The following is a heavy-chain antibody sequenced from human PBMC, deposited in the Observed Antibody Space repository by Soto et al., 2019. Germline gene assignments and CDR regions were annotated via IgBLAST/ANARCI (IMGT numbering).Heavy chain of an antibody. CDR2: SQSKTDGGTT. Sequence: EVQLVESGGGLVKPGGSLRLSCAASGFTFSNAWMSWVRQAPGKGLEWVGRSQSKTDGGTTDYAAPVKGRFTISRDDSKNTLYLQMNSLKTEDAAAYYGTTEVHCSGGSCSISYYYGMDVWGQGTTVTVSS. CDR1: GFTFSNAW. CDR3: TTEVHCSGGSCSISYYYGMDV. D-gene: IGHD2-15*01. V-gene: IGHV3-15*01. J-gene: IGHJ6*02.